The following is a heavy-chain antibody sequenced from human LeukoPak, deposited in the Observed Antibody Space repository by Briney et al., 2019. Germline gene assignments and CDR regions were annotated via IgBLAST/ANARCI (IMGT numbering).Heavy chain of an antibody. J-gene: IGHJ4*02. CDR1: GFTFSSYG. V-gene: IGHV3-48*04. Sequence: GGSLRLSCAASGFTFSSYGMHWVRQAPGKGLEWVSYISSSGNTINYADSVQGRFTISRDNAKNSLYLQMNSLRAEDTAVYYCARNGLAANGYFDYWGQGTLVTVSS. CDR2: ISSSGNTI. CDR3: ARNGLAANGYFDY. D-gene: IGHD6-13*01.